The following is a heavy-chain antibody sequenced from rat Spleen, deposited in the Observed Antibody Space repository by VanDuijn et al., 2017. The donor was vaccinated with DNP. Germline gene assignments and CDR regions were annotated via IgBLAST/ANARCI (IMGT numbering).Heavy chain of an antibody. CDR3: ARHHRVYYGLLPGGMDA. D-gene: IGHD1-6*01. CDR2: ISTGGGNT. J-gene: IGHJ4*01. Sequence: EVQLVESGGGLVQPGRSLKLSCAASGFTFSNYGMAWVRQAPTKGLEWVASISTGGGNTYYRDSVKGRFTISRDNAKNTQYLQMDSPRSEDTATYYCARHHRVYYGLLPGGMDAWGQGTAVTVSS. V-gene: IGHV5S13*01. CDR1: GFTFSNYG.